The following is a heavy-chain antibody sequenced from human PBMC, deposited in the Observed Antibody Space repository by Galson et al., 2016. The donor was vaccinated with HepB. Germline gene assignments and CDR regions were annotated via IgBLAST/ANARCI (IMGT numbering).Heavy chain of an antibody. Sequence: SLRLSCAASGFSFSDYYMNCVRQAPGKGLEWVSYISDNNTYANYADSVKGRFTNSRDNAKNSLYLQMNSLRGEDTAMYYCARAPTKYHYYYYMDVWGKGTTVTVSS. CDR1: GFSFSDYY. CDR3: ARAPTKYHYYYYMDV. J-gene: IGHJ6*03. D-gene: IGHD6-6*01. V-gene: IGHV3-11*06. CDR2: ISDNNTYA.